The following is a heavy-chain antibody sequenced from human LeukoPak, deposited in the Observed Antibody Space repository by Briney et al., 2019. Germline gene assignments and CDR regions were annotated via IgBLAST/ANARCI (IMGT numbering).Heavy chain of an antibody. CDR1: GGTFSSYA. Sequence: SVKVSCKASGGTFSSYAISWVRQAPGQGLEWMGGIIPIFGTANYAQKFQGRVTITTDESTSTAYMELSSLRSEDTAVYYCARVGVPDWYFDLWGRGTLVTVSS. V-gene: IGHV1-69*05. J-gene: IGHJ2*01. D-gene: IGHD3-16*01. CDR2: IIPIFGTA. CDR3: ARVGVPDWYFDL.